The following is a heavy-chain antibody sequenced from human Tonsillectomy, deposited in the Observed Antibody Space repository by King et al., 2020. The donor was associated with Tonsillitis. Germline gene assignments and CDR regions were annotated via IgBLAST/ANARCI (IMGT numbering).Heavy chain of an antibody. CDR2: IYSSGST. V-gene: IGHV4-59*01. J-gene: IGHJ4*02. D-gene: IGHD2-8*01. CDR3: ARGSHFDTNGSYSFAFDY. CDR1: GGSISGFY. Sequence: QLQESGPGLVKPSETLSLTCTVSGGSISGFYWSWFRQPPGKGLEYIGYIYSSGSTKYNPSLTGRVTVLLHTSNNQFSLRLNSVTAADTAVYYCARGSHFDTNGSYSFAFDYWGQGTLATVSS.